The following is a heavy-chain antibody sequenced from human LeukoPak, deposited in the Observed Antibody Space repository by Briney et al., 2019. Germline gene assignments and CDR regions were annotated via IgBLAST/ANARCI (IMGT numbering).Heavy chain of an antibody. CDR2: ISGSGGSSGGST. J-gene: IGHJ4*02. D-gene: IGHD3-22*01. V-gene: IGHV3-23*01. CDR1: GFTFSSYA. CDR3: AKTPRYYYDSSGYYSPPDY. Sequence: PGGSLRLSCAASGFTFSSYAMSWVRQAPGKGLEWVSAISGSGGSSGGSTYYADSVKGRFTISRDNSKNTLYLQMNSLRAEDTAVYYCAKTPRYYYDSSGYYSPPDYWGQGTLVTVSS.